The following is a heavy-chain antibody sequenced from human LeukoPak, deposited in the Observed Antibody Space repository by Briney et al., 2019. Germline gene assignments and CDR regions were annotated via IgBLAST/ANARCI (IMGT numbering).Heavy chain of an antibody. J-gene: IGHJ4*02. D-gene: IGHD6-13*01. CDR3: AREPAQAAALDY. V-gene: IGHV1-2*02. CDR1: GYTFTGYY. CDR2: INPNSGGT. Sequence: ASVKVSCKASGYTFTGYYMHWVRQAPGQGLEWMGWINPNSGGTDYAQKFQGRVTMTRDTSISTAYMELSRLRSDDTAVYYCAREPAQAAALDYWGQGTLVTVSS.